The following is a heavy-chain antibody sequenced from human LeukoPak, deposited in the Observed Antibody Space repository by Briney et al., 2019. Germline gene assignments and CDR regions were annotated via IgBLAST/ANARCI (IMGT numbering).Heavy chain of an antibody. Sequence: PGGSLRLSCAASGFTFSSYSMNWVRHAPGKGLEWVSSISSSSSYIYYADSVKGRFTISRDNAKNSLYLQMNSLRAEDTAVYYCARSKDSSGSPFDPWGQGTLVTVSS. CDR2: ISSSSSYI. D-gene: IGHD3-22*01. CDR3: ARSKDSSGSPFDP. J-gene: IGHJ5*02. CDR1: GFTFSSYS. V-gene: IGHV3-21*01.